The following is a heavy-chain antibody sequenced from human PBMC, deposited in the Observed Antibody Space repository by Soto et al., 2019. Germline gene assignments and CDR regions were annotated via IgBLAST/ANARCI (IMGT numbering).Heavy chain of an antibody. V-gene: IGHV3-74*01. CDR3: ASSAFDP. CDR1: GFTFSSYW. CDR2: INSDGTST. J-gene: IGHJ5*02. D-gene: IGHD3-10*01. Sequence: LRLSCAASGFTFSSYWMYWVRQAPGKGLVWVSRINSDGTSTYYADSVKGRFTISRDNAKNTLYLQMNSLRAEDTAVYYCASSAFDPWGQGTLVTVS.